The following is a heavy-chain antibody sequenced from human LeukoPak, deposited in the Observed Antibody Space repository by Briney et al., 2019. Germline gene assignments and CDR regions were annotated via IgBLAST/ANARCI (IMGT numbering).Heavy chain of an antibody. J-gene: IGHJ5*01. CDR2: INHSGST. D-gene: IGHD3-10*01. CDR3: TRVDHRFYGSGYDS. V-gene: IGHV4-34*01. CDR1: GGSFSGYY. Sequence: PSETLSLTCAVYGGSFSGYYWSWIRQPPGKGLEWIGEINHSGSTNYNPSLKSRVTISLDTSKSQLSLILTSVTAADTAVYYCTRVDHRFYGSGYDSWGQGKLVIVSS.